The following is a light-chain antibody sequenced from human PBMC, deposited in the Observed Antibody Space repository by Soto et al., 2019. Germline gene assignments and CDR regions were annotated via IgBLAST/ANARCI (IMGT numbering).Light chain of an antibody. J-gene: IGKJ1*01. CDR2: GAF. V-gene: IGKV3D-15*01. CDR3: QQYNNWPRT. Sequence: EIVLTQSPATLSVSPGERATLSCRASQSVNNNLAWYQQRPGLPPRLLIYGAFTRASGIPARFGGSGSETEFTLTISSLQSEDFATYYCQQYNNWPRTFGQGTKVEIK. CDR1: QSVNNN.